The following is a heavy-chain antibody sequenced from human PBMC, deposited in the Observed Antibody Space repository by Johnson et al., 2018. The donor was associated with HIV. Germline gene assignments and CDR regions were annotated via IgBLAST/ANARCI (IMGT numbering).Heavy chain of an antibody. Sequence: QVQLVESGGGVVQPGGSLRLSCAASGFTFSSYAMHWVRQAPGKGLEWVAVISYDGSNKYYADSVKGRFTISRDNSKNTLYLQMNSLRAEDTAVYYCARGSRWKVFGVVTPGAFDIWGQGTMVTVSS. J-gene: IGHJ3*02. CDR1: GFTFSSYA. D-gene: IGHD3-3*01. V-gene: IGHV3-30-3*02. CDR2: ISYDGSNK. CDR3: ARGSRWKVFGVVTPGAFDI.